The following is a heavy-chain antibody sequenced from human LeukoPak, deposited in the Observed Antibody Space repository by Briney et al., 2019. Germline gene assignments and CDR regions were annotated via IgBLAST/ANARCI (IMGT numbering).Heavy chain of an antibody. V-gene: IGHV3-48*03. Sequence: GGSLRLSCAASGFTLSSYEMHWVRQAPGKGLEWISYISATSSTKFYADSVKGRFTISRDNAKNSLYQQMNSLTAEDTAVYYCARGASYGYAFDYWGQGTLVTVSS. CDR1: GFTLSSYE. CDR2: ISATSSTK. J-gene: IGHJ4*02. CDR3: ARGASYGYAFDY. D-gene: IGHD5-12*01.